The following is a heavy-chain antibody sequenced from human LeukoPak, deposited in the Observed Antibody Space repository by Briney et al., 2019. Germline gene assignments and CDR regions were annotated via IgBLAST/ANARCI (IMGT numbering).Heavy chain of an antibody. D-gene: IGHD3-22*01. Sequence: GGSLRLSCAASGFTFSNYGMHWVRQAPGKGLEWVAFIRYGGSDKYYADSVNGRFTISRDNSKNTLYLQMNSLRVEDTAVYYCAKDIGSSGYYPAAFDIWGQGTMVTVSS. CDR3: AKDIGSSGYYPAAFDI. J-gene: IGHJ3*02. CDR2: IRYGGSDK. CDR1: GFTFSNYG. V-gene: IGHV3-30*02.